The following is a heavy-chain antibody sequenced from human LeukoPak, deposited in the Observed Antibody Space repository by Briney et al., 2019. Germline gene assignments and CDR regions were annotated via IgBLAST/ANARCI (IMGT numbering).Heavy chain of an antibody. CDR3: AALHTGTFIDY. V-gene: IGHV3-30*02. J-gene: IGHJ4*02. CDR2: VRYGGSAK. Sequence: PGGPLSPPFAAPGFSSSANAMHWSGRFPGKGREWVSFVRYGGSAKFYTDSVKGRFAISRDNSKNTLSLQMNGLRDEDTAVYYCAALHTGTFIDYWGQGTLVTVSS. D-gene: IGHD4-17*01. CDR1: GFSSSANA.